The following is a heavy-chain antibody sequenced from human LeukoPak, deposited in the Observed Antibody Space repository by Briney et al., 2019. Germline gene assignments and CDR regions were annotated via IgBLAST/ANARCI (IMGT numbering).Heavy chain of an antibody. V-gene: IGHV3-64*01. Sequence: PGGSLRLSCAASGFTFSSYAMHWVRQAPGKGLEYVSAISSNGGSIYYANSVKGRFTIYRDNSKNTLYLQLGSLRAEDRAVYYCARAGGTTVVRSYFDYGGQGTLVTVSS. D-gene: IGHD4-23*01. J-gene: IGHJ4*02. CDR1: GFTFSSYA. CDR2: ISSNGGSI. CDR3: ARAGGTTVVRSYFDY.